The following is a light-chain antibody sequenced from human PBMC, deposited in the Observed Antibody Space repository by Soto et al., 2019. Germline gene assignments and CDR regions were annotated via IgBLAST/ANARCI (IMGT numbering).Light chain of an antibody. CDR1: QSLVHSDGNTY. V-gene: IGKV2-30*02. Sequence: DVVMTQSPLTLPVTLGQPASISCRSSQSLVHSDGNTYLSWFQQRPGQSPRRLIYKVSSRDSGVPDRFSGSGSGTDFTLKISRVEAEDAGVYYCLEGIYWPWTFGQGTKVEIK. CDR3: LEGIYWPWT. J-gene: IGKJ1*01. CDR2: KVS.